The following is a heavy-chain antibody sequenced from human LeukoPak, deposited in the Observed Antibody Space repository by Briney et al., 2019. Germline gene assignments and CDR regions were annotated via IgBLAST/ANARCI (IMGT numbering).Heavy chain of an antibody. J-gene: IGHJ5*02. D-gene: IGHD3-9*01. CDR3: TRAYYDVLPGDR. Sequence: GSLRLSFSASGFPFGDYAMSWVRPAPGKGLEWVGFIRSKTYGGATEYVASVKGRFTISRDDSKSIAYLQMNSLKTEDTAMYYCTRAYYDVLPGDRWGQGTLVTVSS. CDR1: GFPFGDYA. V-gene: IGHV3-49*04. CDR2: IRSKTYGGAT.